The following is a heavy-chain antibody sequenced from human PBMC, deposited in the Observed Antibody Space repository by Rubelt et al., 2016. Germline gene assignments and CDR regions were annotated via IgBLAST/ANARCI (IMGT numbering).Heavy chain of an antibody. D-gene: IGHD1-26*01. CDR2: ISYDGSNK. Sequence: QVQLVESGGGVVQPGRSLRLSCAASGFTFSSYGMHWVRQAPGKGLEWVAVISYDGSNKYYADSVKGRFTISRDNSKNTLYLQMNSLRAEDTAVYYCAKDGRVGLGAFDIWGQGTMVTVSS. V-gene: IGHV3-30*18. CDR1: GFTFSSYG. CDR3: AKDGRVGLGAFDI. J-gene: IGHJ3*02.